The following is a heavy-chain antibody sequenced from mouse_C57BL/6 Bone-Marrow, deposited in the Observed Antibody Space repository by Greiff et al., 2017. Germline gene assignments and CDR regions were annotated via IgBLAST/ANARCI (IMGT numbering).Heavy chain of an antibody. CDR2: IYPRDGST. Sequence: VQLQESGPELVKPGASVKLSCKASGYTFTSYDINWVKQRPGQGLEWIGWIYPRDGSTKYNEKFKGKATLTVDTSSSTAYMELHSLTSEDSAVYFCARSGTDVNWYFDVWGTGTTVTVSS. CDR3: ARSGTDVNWYFDV. V-gene: IGHV1-85*01. D-gene: IGHD4-1*01. CDR1: GYTFTSYD. J-gene: IGHJ1*03.